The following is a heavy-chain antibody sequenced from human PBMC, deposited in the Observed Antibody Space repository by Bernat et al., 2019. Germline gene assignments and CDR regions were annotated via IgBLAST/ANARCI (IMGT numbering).Heavy chain of an antibody. CDR3: AGGVVVVVGATRGWFDP. CDR2: INHSGST. J-gene: IGHJ5*02. D-gene: IGHD2-15*01. CDR1: GGSFSGYY. V-gene: IGHV4-34*01. Sequence: QVQLQQWGAGLLKPSETLSLTCAVYGGSFSGYYWSWIRQPPGKGLGWIGEINHSGSTNYNPSLKSRVTISVDTSKNQFSLKLSSVTAADTAVYYCAGGVVVVVGATRGWFDPWGQGTLVTVSS.